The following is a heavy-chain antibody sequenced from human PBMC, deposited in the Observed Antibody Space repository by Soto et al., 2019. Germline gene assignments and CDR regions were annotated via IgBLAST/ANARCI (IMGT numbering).Heavy chain of an antibody. CDR1: GFTFSSYA. CDR3: AKIKAAAGTLLHLGLLYPVKIFDY. J-gene: IGHJ4*02. V-gene: IGHV3-23*01. Sequence: EVQLLESGGGLVQPGGSLRLSCAASGFTFSSYAMSWVRQAPGKGLEWVSAISGSGGSTYYADSVKGRFTISRDNPKNTLYLQMNSLRAEDTAVYYCAKIKAAAGTLLHLGLLYPVKIFDYWGQGTLVTVSS. CDR2: ISGSGGST. D-gene: IGHD6-13*01.